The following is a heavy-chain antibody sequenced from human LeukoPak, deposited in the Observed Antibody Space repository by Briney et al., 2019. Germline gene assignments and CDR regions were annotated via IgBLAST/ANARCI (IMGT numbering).Heavy chain of an antibody. J-gene: IGHJ4*02. CDR1: GFTFSSYG. CDR2: IWYDGSNK. V-gene: IGHV3-33*01. Sequence: PGGSLRLSCAASGFTFSSYGMHWVRQAPGKGLEWVGIIWYDGSNKYYADSVKGRFTISRDNSKNTLYLQMNSLRAEDTAAYYCARDSYYGSGSRGDFDYWGQGTLVTVSS. CDR3: ARDSYYGSGSRGDFDY. D-gene: IGHD3-10*01.